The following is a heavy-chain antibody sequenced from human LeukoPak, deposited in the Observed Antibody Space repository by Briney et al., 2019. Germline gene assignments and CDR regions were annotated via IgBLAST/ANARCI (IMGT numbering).Heavy chain of an antibody. CDR3: AKDSLGGGIVPYGMDV. CDR1: GFTFDDYA. CDR2: ISRNSGSI. V-gene: IGHV3-9*01. J-gene: IGHJ6*02. D-gene: IGHD2-15*01. Sequence: TGRSLRLSCAASGFTFDDYAMHWVRQAPGKGLEWVSGISRNSGSIGYADSVKGRFTISRDNAKNSLYLQMNSLRAEDTALYYCAKDSLGGGIVPYGMDVWGQGTTVTVSS.